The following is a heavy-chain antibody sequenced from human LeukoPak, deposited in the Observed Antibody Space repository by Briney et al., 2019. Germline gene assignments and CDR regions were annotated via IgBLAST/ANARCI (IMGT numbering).Heavy chain of an antibody. CDR3: ARAPDGYEAFDI. J-gene: IGHJ3*02. Sequence: PGGSLRLSCAFSGFIVSSNYMTWGRQAPGKGLELGSVIYSGGRTYYADSVKGRFTTSRDNSKNTLYLQMNSLRAEDTAVYYCARAPDGYEAFDIWGQGTMVTVSS. V-gene: IGHV3-66*01. CDR1: GFIVSSNY. CDR2: IYSGGRT. D-gene: IGHD3-22*01.